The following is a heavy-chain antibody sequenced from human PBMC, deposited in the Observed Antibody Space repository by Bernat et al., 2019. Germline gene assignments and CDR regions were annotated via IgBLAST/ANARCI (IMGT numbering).Heavy chain of an antibody. Sequence: QVQLVQSGAEVKKPGSSVKVSCKASGGTFSSYAISWVRQAPGQGLEWMGGSIPIFGTANYAQKIQGRVTITADESTSTAYMELSSLRSEDTAVYYCARVHRGCSGGSCDSSPDYYGMDVWGQGTTVTVSS. J-gene: IGHJ6*02. V-gene: IGHV1-69*01. D-gene: IGHD2-15*01. CDR1: GGTFSSYA. CDR3: ARVHRGCSGGSCDSSPDYYGMDV. CDR2: SIPIFGTA.